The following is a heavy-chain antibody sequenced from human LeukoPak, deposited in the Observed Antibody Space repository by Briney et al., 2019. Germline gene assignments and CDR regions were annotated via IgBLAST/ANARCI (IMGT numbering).Heavy chain of an antibody. J-gene: IGHJ4*02. D-gene: IGHD4-17*01. CDR1: GFTFSSYA. CDR2: ISYDGSSK. V-gene: IGHV3-30*18. CDR3: AKDSVTTLDY. Sequence: GKSLRLSCAASGFTFSSYAMHWVRQAPDKGLEWVAVISYDGSSKYFAKSEKGRFTISRDNSKNTLYLQMNSLRTEDTAVYYCAKDSVTTLDYWGQGTLVTVSS.